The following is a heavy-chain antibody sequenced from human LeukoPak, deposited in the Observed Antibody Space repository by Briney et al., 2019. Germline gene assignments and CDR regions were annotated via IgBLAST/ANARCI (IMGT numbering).Heavy chain of an antibody. CDR3: ARGSYGSGSYYKSHDY. J-gene: IGHJ4*02. Sequence: PSETLSLTCAVYGGSFSGYYWSWIRQPPGKGLEWIGEINHSGSTNCNPSLKSRVTISVDTSTNQFSLKLSSVTAADTAVYYCARGSYGSGSYYKSHDYWGQGTLVTVSS. CDR2: INHSGST. CDR1: GGSFSGYY. D-gene: IGHD3-10*01. V-gene: IGHV4-34*01.